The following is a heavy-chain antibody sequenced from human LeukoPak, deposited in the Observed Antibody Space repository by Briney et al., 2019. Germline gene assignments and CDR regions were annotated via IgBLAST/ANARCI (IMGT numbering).Heavy chain of an antibody. CDR2: ISSSSSYI. J-gene: IGHJ6*04. D-gene: IGHD3-10*01. V-gene: IGHV3-21*04. Sequence: PGGSLRLSCAASGFTFSSYSMNWVRQAPGKGLEWVSSISSSSSYIYYADSVKGRFTISRDNAKNSLYLQMNSLRSEDTAVYYCARGLYYYGSGSYYYYYGMDVWGKGTTVTVSS. CDR3: ARGLYYYGSGSYYYYYGMDV. CDR1: GFTFSSYS.